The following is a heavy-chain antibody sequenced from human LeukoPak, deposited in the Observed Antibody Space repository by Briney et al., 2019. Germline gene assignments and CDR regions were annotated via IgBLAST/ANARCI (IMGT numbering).Heavy chain of an antibody. J-gene: IGHJ4*02. Sequence: ASVKVSCKASGGTFSSYAISWVRQAPGQGLEWMGGIIPIFGTANYAQKFQGRVTITTDKSTSTAYMELSSLRSEDAAVYYCASLYCSSTSCPNDYWGQGTLVTVSS. CDR3: ASLYCSSTSCPNDY. D-gene: IGHD2-2*01. CDR1: GGTFSSYA. V-gene: IGHV1-69*05. CDR2: IIPIFGTA.